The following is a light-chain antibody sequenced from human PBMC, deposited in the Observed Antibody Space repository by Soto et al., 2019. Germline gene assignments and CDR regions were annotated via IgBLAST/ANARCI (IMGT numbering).Light chain of an antibody. V-gene: IGKV1-39*01. CDR3: QQSYFNPTWK. CDR2: SAS. CDR1: QSISSY. J-gene: IGKJ1*01. Sequence: DIQMTQSPSSLSASVGDRVTITCRASQSISSYLNWYQQKPGKAPKLLIYSASNLQSGVPSRFSSSGSGTDFTPPISSLQPEDVATYYCQQSYFNPTWKFGQGTKVEIK.